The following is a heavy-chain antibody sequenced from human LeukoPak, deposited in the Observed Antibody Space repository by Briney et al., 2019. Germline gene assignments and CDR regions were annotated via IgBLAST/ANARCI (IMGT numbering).Heavy chain of an antibody. CDR3: ARTALWFGELSYFDY. V-gene: IGHV4-39*01. CDR2: IYYSGST. D-gene: IGHD3-10*01. Sequence: SETLSLTCTVSGGSISSSSYYWGWIRQPPGKGLEWIGSIYYSGSTYYNPSPKSRVTISVDTSKNQFSLKLSSVTAADTAVYYCARTALWFGELSYFDYWGQGTLVTVSS. CDR1: GGSISSSSYY. J-gene: IGHJ4*02.